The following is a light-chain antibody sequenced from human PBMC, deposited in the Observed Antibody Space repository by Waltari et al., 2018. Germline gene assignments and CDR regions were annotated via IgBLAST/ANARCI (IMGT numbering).Light chain of an antibody. V-gene: IGKV3-20*01. CDR2: RAS. CDR3: QQYGALPGT. J-gene: IGKJ1*01. CDR1: QSVGSSS. Sequence: CGAGQSVGSSSLCWYQQKPGQAPRLVIYRASRSATCIPDRFRGSGFGTDFSLTTSSLGPEDFAGDYCQQYGALPGTCGEGTNVEMK.